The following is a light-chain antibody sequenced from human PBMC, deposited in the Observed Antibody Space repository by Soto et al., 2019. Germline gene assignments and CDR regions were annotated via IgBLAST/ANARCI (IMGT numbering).Light chain of an antibody. Sequence: DIQMTQSPSSLSASVGDRVTITCRASQSISSYLNWYQQKPGKAPKLLIYAASSLQSGFPSRFSGSVSGTDFTLTISSLQPEDFATYYCQQSYSTPVTFGQGTKVEIK. CDR1: QSISSY. CDR2: AAS. J-gene: IGKJ1*01. V-gene: IGKV1-39*01. CDR3: QQSYSTPVT.